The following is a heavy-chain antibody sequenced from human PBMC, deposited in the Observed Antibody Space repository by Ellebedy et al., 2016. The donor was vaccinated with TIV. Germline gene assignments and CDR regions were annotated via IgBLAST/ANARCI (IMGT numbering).Heavy chain of an antibody. CDR1: GGSISSYY. Sequence: SETLSLTXTVSGGSISSYYWSWIRRPPGKGLEWIGYIYYSGSTNYNPSLKSRVTISVDTSKNQFSLKLSSVTAADTAVYYCARAATPSTPVDYWGQGTLVTVSS. CDR2: IYYSGST. CDR3: ARAATPSTPVDY. V-gene: IGHV4-59*01. J-gene: IGHJ4*02. D-gene: IGHD2-15*01.